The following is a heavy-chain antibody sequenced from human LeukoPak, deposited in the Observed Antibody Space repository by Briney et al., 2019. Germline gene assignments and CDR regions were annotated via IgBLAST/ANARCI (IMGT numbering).Heavy chain of an antibody. D-gene: IGHD2-2*03. CDR3: AKRGHGYCSSTSCSYYYYYGMDV. V-gene: IGHV3-23*01. CDR2: ISGSGGST. Sequence: GGSLRLSCAASGFTFSSDAMSWVRQAPGKGLEWVSAISGSGGSTYYADSVKGRFTISRDNSKNTLYLQMNSLRAEDTAVYYCAKRGHGYCSSTSCSYYYYYGMDVWGQGTTVTVSS. CDR1: GFTFSSDA. J-gene: IGHJ6*02.